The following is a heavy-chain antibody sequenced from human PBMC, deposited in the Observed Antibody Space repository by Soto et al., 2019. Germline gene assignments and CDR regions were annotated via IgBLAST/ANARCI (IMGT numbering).Heavy chain of an antibody. CDR1: GFTSSNDW. J-gene: IGHJ6*02. CDR2: IISGGSRV. CDR3: ARERTSKGGMDV. Sequence: GGSLRLSCAASGFTSSNDWMNWVRQGPGKGLEWVSRIISGGSRVSYADSVKGRFTIARDNAKNTLYLEMHSLTAEDTAVYYCARERTSKGGMDVWGQGTTVTVSS. V-gene: IGHV3-74*01.